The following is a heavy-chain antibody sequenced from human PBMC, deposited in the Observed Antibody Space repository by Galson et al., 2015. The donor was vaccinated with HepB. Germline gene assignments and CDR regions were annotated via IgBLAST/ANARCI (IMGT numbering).Heavy chain of an antibody. CDR2: INRDGSEK. D-gene: IGHD2-21*02. J-gene: IGHJ3*02. CDR3: ARATAKAFDI. V-gene: IGHV3-7*01. Sequence: SLRLSCAASGFTFSSYWVTWVRKAPGKGLEWVANINRDGSEKNYVDSVKGRFTISRDNAKNSVYLQMHSLRAEDTAVYYCARATAKAFDILGLGTSGTVSS. CDR1: GFTFSSYW.